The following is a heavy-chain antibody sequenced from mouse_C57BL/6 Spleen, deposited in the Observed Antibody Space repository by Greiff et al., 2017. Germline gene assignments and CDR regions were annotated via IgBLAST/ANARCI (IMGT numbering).Heavy chain of an antibody. CDR3: ARSSTVVEYYFDY. V-gene: IGHV1-63*01. CDR1: GYTFTNYW. J-gene: IGHJ2*01. Sequence: VQLQQSGAELVRPGTSVKMSCKASGYTFTNYWIGWAKQRPGHGLEWIGDIYPGGGYTNYNEKFKGKATLTADKSSSTAYMQFSSLTSEDSAIYYCARSSTVVEYYFDYWGQGTTLTVSS. D-gene: IGHD1-1*01. CDR2: IYPGGGYT.